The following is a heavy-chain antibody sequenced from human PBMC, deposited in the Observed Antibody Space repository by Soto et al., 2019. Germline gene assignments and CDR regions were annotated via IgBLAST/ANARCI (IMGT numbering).Heavy chain of an antibody. V-gene: IGHV3-23*01. CDR2: ISGNGRTT. Sequence: GGSLRLSCTGSGFIFSNYAVSWVRQAPGKGLEWVSAISGNGRTTYYADSAKGRFSISRDNSKNEVHLLMNSLRAEDTAVYYCAKDGDYYDLWSGYGLDLWGQGTTVTVSS. J-gene: IGHJ6*02. D-gene: IGHD3-3*01. CDR3: AKDGDYYDLWSGYGLDL. CDR1: GFIFSNYA.